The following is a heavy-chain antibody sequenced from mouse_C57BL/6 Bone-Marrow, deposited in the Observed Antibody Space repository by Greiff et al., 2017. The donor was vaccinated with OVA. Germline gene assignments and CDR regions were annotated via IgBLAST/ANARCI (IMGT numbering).Heavy chain of an antibody. CDR3: ARERLEFAY. J-gene: IGHJ3*01. Sequence: EVKLMESGGGLVKPGGSLKLSCAASGFTFSSYAMSWVRQTPEKRLEWVATISDGGSYTYYPDNVTGRFTISRDNAKNNRYLQMDHLKSEDTAMYYCARERLEFAYWGQGTLVTVSA. CDR2: ISDGGSYT. V-gene: IGHV5-4*01. CDR1: GFTFSSYA. D-gene: IGHD3-2*02.